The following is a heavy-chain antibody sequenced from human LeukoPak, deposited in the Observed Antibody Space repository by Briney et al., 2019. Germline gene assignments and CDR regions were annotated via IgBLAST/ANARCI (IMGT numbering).Heavy chain of an antibody. CDR1: GASVSSGGHY. D-gene: IGHD2-21*02. V-gene: IGHV4-31*03. J-gene: IGHJ4*02. Sequence: SETLSLTCTVSGASVSSGGHYWNWIRQHPGKGLEWIGYIYYSGSTYYNPALKSRLTISLNTSKKQFSLKLTSVTAADTAVYYCAREETCGGDCSSHFDYWGQGILVTVSS. CDR3: AREETCGGDCSSHFDY. CDR2: IYYSGST.